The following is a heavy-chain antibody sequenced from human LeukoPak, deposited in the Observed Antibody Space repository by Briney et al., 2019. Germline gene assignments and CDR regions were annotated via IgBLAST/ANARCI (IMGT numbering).Heavy chain of an antibody. Sequence: SETLSLTCTVSGGSISSSSYYWGWIRQPPGKGLEWIGYIYYSGSTNYNPSLKSRVTISVDTSKNQFSLKLSSVTAADTAVYYCARTGTYGSTFDYWGQGTLVTVSS. CDR3: ARTGTYGSTFDY. D-gene: IGHD3-10*01. V-gene: IGHV4-61*05. CDR1: GGSISSSSYY. J-gene: IGHJ4*02. CDR2: IYYSGST.